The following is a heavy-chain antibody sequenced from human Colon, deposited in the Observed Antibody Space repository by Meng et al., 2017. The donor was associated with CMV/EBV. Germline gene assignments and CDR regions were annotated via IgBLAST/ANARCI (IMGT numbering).Heavy chain of an antibody. CDR1: GYTFSNYG. Sequence: ASVKVSCKASGYTFSNYGISWVRQAPGQGLEWMGWISTYNGNANYAQKFQGRVTMTTDTSTSTAYMELRSLRSDDTAVYYCARVGGQYCTNGVCYSAYYFDYWGQGARVTVSS. J-gene: IGHJ4*02. V-gene: IGHV1-18*01. CDR2: ISTYNGNA. D-gene: IGHD2-8*01. CDR3: ARVGGQYCTNGVCYSAYYFDY.